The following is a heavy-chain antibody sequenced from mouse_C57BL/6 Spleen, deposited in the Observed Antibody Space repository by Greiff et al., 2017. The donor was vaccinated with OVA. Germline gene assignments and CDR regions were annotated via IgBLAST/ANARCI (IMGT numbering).Heavy chain of an antibody. CDR2: INPNNGGT. CDR1: GYTFTDYY. CDR3: ATIYYGYDGYAMDY. D-gene: IGHD2-2*01. Sequence: EVQLQQSGPELVKPGASVKISCKASGYTFTDYYMNWVKQSHGKSLEWIGDINPNNGGTSYNQKFKGKATLTVDKSSNTAYMELRSLTSEDSAVYYCATIYYGYDGYAMDYWGQGTSVTVSS. V-gene: IGHV1-26*01. J-gene: IGHJ4*01.